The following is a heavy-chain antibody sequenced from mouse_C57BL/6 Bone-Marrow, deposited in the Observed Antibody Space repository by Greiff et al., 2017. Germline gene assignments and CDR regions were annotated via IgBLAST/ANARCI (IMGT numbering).Heavy chain of an antibody. CDR2: IDPETGGT. V-gene: IGHV1-15*01. D-gene: IGHD2-4*01. Sequence: VQLQQSGAELVRPGASVTLSCKASGYTFTDYEMHWVKQTPVHGLEWIGAIDPETGGTAYNQKFKGKAILTADKSSSTAYMELRSLTSEDSAVYYCTGGLRRGFDYWGQGTSVTVSS. CDR3: TGGLRRGFDY. J-gene: IGHJ2*02. CDR1: GYTFTDYE.